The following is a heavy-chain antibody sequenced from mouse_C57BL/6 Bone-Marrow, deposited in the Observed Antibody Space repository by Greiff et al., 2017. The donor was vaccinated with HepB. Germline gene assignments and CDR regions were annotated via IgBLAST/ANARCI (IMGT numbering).Heavy chain of an antibody. V-gene: IGHV1-5*01. D-gene: IGHD1-1*01. Sequence: VQLQQSGTVLARPGASVKMSCKTSGYTFTSYWMHWVKQRPGQGLEWIGAIYPGNSDTSYNQKFKGKAKLTAVTSASTAYMELSSLTNEDSAVYYCTRRGDYYGSSEYYFDYWGQGTTLTVSS. J-gene: IGHJ2*01. CDR3: TRRGDYYGSSEYYFDY. CDR2: IYPGNSDT. CDR1: GYTFTSYW.